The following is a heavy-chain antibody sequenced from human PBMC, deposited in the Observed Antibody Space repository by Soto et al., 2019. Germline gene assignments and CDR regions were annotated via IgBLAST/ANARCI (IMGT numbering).Heavy chain of an antibody. Sequence: QVQLVQSGAEVKKPGASVKVSCKASGYTFTSYGISWVRQAPGQGLEWMGWISAYNGNTNYAQKLQGRVTMTTGTSTSTAYMELRSLRSDDTAVYYCARYDSSGPASLGWFDPWGQGTLVTVSS. V-gene: IGHV1-18*04. J-gene: IGHJ5*02. CDR2: ISAYNGNT. CDR1: GYTFTSYG. CDR3: ARYDSSGPASLGWFDP. D-gene: IGHD3-22*01.